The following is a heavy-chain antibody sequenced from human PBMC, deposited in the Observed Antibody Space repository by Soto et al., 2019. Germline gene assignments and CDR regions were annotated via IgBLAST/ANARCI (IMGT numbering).Heavy chain of an antibody. D-gene: IGHD3-16*02. J-gene: IGHJ5*01. V-gene: IGHV6-1*01. CDR2: TYYRSKWEI. CDR3: TRLIGNSWLDS. CDR1: GDSVSTISAT. Sequence: SQTLSLTCAISGDSVSTISATWDWIRQSPSRGLEWLGRTYYRSKWEIDYAVSLRGRITIIPDTANNQLSLQLSSVTPDDMAVYYCTRLIGNSWLDSWGQGILVTVSS.